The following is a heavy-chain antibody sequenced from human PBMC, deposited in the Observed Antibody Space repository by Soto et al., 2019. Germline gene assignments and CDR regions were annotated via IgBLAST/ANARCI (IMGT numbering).Heavy chain of an antibody. CDR1: GFTFSSYA. Sequence: EVQLLESGGGLVQPGGSLRLSCAASGFTFSSYAMGWVRQAPGKGLEWASTISASGSVTYSADSVKGRFTISRDNSKNALYLQMHSLRAEDTAVYYCAKGRVAAGLSSGMDVWGQGTTVTVSS. J-gene: IGHJ6*02. CDR2: ISASGSVT. D-gene: IGHD6-13*01. V-gene: IGHV3-23*01. CDR3: AKGRVAAGLSSGMDV.